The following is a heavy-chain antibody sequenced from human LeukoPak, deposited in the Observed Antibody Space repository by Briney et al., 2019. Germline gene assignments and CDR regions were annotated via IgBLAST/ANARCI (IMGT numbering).Heavy chain of an antibody. J-gene: IGHJ4*02. CDR2: IIPIFGTA. CDR3: AREHVSSWYDLNRQEGGLN. D-gene: IGHD6-13*01. V-gene: IGHV1-69*05. Sequence: SVKVSCKASGYTFTSYGISWVRQAPGQGLEWMGGIIPIFGTANYAQKFQGRVTITTDESTSTAYMELSSLRSEDTAVYYCAREHVSSWYDLNRQEGGLNWGQGTLVTVSS. CDR1: GYTFTSYG.